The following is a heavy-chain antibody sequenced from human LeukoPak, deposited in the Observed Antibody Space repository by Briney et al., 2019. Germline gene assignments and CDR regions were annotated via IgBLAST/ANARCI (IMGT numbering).Heavy chain of an antibody. V-gene: IGHV4-39*01. CDR3: ARHHSGSYRGHYFDY. Sequence: SETLSLTCTVSGGSISISSYYWGWIRQPPGKGLEWIGSIYYSGSTYYNPSLKSRVTISVDTSKNQFSLKLSSVTAADTAVYYCARHHSGSYRGHYFDYWGQGTLVTVSS. CDR2: IYYSGST. D-gene: IGHD1-26*01. J-gene: IGHJ4*02. CDR1: GGSISISSYY.